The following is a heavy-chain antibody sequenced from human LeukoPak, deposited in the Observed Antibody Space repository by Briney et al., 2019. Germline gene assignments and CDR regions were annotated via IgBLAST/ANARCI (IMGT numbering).Heavy chain of an antibody. CDR3: ARVGFKAGLGMRPFDY. Sequence: SETLSLTCTVSGYSLSSGNYWGWIRQPPGKGLEWIGSIYHSGSTYYNPSLKSRVTISVDTSKNQFSLKLSSVTAADTAVYYCARVGFKAGLGMRPFDYWGQGTLVTVSS. D-gene: IGHD6-19*01. J-gene: IGHJ4*02. V-gene: IGHV4-38-2*02. CDR2: IYHSGST. CDR1: GYSLSSGNY.